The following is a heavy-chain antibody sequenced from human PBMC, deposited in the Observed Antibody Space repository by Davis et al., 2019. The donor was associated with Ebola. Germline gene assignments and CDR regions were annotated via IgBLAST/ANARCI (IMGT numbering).Heavy chain of an antibody. J-gene: IGHJ4*02. Sequence: PSETLSLTCTVSGGSISSHYWSWIRQPAGKGLEWIGRIYTSGRTNDNPSLKSRVTMSVDTSKNQFSLRLSSVTAADTAVYYCVRDGCPGGSCYCGDYWGQGTLVTVSS. D-gene: IGHD2-15*01. V-gene: IGHV4-4*07. CDR1: GGSISSHY. CDR2: IYTSGRT. CDR3: VRDGCPGGSCYCGDY.